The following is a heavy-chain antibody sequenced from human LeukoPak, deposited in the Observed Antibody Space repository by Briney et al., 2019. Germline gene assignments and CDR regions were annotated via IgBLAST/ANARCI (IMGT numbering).Heavy chain of an antibody. CDR2: ISSSSSYI. CDR1: GFTFSSYS. V-gene: IGHV3-21*01. D-gene: IGHD4-23*01. CDR3: AKLPGRAAGQDY. Sequence: GGSLRLSCAASGFTFSSYSINWVRQAPGKGLEWVSSISSSSSYIYYADSVKGRSTISRDNAENSLYLQMNSLRAEDTAVYYCAKLPGRAAGQDYWGRGTLVTVSS. J-gene: IGHJ4*02.